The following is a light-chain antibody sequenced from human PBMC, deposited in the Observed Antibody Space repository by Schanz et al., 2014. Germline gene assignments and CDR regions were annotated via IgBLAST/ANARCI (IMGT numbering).Light chain of an antibody. J-gene: IGKJ4*01. V-gene: IGKV3-15*01. CDR3: QHRSNWLAT. CDR1: QSVSTN. CDR2: GAS. Sequence: VVVTQTPATLSVSPGGTATLSCRASQSVSTNVAWYQQRLGQAPRLLIFGASTRAADVPGRFSGSGSGTDFTLTITSLQSEDFAVYFCQHRSNWLATFGGGTKVEIK.